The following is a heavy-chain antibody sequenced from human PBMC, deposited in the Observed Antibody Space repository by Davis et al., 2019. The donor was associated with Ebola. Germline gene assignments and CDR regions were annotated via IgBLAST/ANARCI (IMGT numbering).Heavy chain of an antibody. Sequence: AASVKVSCKASGGTFSSYAISWVRQAPGQGLEWMGGIIPIFGTANYAQKFQGRVTITADKSTSTAYMELSSLRSEDTAVYYCARDDPYSGSTPGFDYWGQGTLVTVSS. V-gene: IGHV1-69*06. D-gene: IGHD1-26*01. CDR2: IIPIFGTA. J-gene: IGHJ4*02. CDR3: ARDDPYSGSTPGFDY. CDR1: GGTFSSYA.